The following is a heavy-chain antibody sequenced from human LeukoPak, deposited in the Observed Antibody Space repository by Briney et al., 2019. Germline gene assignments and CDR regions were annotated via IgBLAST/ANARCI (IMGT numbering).Heavy chain of an antibody. CDR1: GFTFSSYG. J-gene: IGHJ4*02. CDR3: AKDGLPYSSSGGKNEY. D-gene: IGHD6-13*01. CDR2: IRYDGTNK. Sequence: PGGSLRLSCAASGFTFSSYGMHWVRQAPGKGLEWVAFIRYDGTNKYYADSVKGRFTISRDDSKNTLYLQMNSLRAEDTAVYYCAKDGLPYSSSGGKNEYWGQGTLVTVS. V-gene: IGHV3-30*02.